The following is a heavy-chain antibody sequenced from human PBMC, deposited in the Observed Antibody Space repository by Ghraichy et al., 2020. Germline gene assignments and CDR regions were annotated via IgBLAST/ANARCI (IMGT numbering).Heavy chain of an antibody. CDR3: ARGKAISGMGFDS. CDR1: GGSFSSHY. Sequence: SETLSLTCSVSGGSFSSHYWSWIRQPPGKGLEWIGHISASGSPNYDPTLNSRVTISVDTSKNQFSLKLNSVSAADTAVYYCARGKAISGMGFDSWGQGTLVTVSS. V-gene: IGHV4-4*09. D-gene: IGHD2-15*01. CDR2: ISASGSP. J-gene: IGHJ4*02.